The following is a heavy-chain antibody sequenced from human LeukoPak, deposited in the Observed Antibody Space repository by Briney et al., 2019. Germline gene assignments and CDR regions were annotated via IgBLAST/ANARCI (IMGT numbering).Heavy chain of an antibody. Sequence: GRSLRLSCAASGFTFSSYAMHWVRQAPGKGLEWVAVISYDGSNKYYADSVKGRFTISRDNSKNTLYLQRNSLRAEDTAVYYCARDKYSSGWADYWGQGTLVTVSS. CDR3: ARDKYSSGWADY. CDR1: GFTFSSYA. V-gene: IGHV3-30*04. J-gene: IGHJ4*02. CDR2: ISYDGSNK. D-gene: IGHD6-19*01.